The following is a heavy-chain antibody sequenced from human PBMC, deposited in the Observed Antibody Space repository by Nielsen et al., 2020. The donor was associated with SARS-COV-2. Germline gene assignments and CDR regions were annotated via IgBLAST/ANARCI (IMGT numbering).Heavy chain of an antibody. CDR3: ARGAIAAARIYELSP. J-gene: IGHJ5*02. V-gene: IGHV3-21*01. CDR2: ISSSSSYI. CDR1: GFTFSSYA. D-gene: IGHD6-13*01. Sequence: GGSLRLSCAASGFTFSSYAMSWVRQAPGKGLEWVSSISSSSSYIYYADSVKGRFTISRDNAKNSLYLQMNSLRAEDTAVYYRARGAIAAARIYELSPWGQGTLVTVSS.